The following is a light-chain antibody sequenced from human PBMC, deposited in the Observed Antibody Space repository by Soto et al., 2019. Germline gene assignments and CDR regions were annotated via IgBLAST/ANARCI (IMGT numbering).Light chain of an antibody. Sequence: NFMLTQPHSVSESPGKTVTISCTGSSGSIASNYVQWYQQRPGSAPTTVIYEDNQRPSGVPDRFSGSIDSSSNSASLTISGLKTEDEADYYCQSYDSSNRWVFGGGTQLT. CDR1: SGSIASNY. V-gene: IGLV6-57*02. J-gene: IGLJ3*02. CDR2: EDN. CDR3: QSYDSSNRWV.